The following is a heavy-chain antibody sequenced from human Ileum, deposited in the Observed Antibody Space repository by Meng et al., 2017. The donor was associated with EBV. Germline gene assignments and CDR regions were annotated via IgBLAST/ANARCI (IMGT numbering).Heavy chain of an antibody. J-gene: IGHJ4*02. Sequence: QCTLKGSVPTLVQPPQTLTLTCSFYGFSLRTNGVGVGWIRQPPGKALEWLALIYYDDYQRYIPSLKTRLTITRVTSKSQVVLAMTNMDPVDTATYYCAHKPSGEDFFDYWGQGTLVTVSS. CDR2: IYYDDYQ. D-gene: IGHD3-16*01. CDR3: AHKPSGEDFFDY. V-gene: IGHV2-5*02. CDR1: GFSLRTNGVG.